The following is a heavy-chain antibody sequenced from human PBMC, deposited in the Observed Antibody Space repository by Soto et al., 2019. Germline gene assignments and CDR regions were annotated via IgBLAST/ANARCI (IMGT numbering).Heavy chain of an antibody. Sequence: QVQLQESGPGLVKPSETLSLTCTVSGGSISSYYWSWIRQPPGKGLEWIGYIYYSGSTNYNPSLKSLVTISVDTSKNQFSLKLSSVTAADTAVYYCARRNTVYYFDYWGQGTLVTVSS. CDR2: IYYSGST. D-gene: IGHD4-4*01. J-gene: IGHJ4*02. V-gene: IGHV4-59*01. CDR1: GGSISSYY. CDR3: ARRNTVYYFDY.